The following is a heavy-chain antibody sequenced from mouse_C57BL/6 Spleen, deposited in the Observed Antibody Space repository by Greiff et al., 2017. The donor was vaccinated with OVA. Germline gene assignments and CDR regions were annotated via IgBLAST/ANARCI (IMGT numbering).Heavy chain of an antibody. J-gene: IGHJ2*01. CDR2: ISSGSSTI. Sequence: DVKLVESGGGLVKPGGSLKLSCAASGFTFSDYGMHWVRQAPEKGLEWVAYISSGSSTIYYADTVKGRFTISRDNAKNTLFLQMTSLRSEDTAMYYCARWGIDGGSYWGQGTTLTVSS. V-gene: IGHV5-17*01. CDR3: ARWGIDGGSY. CDR1: GFTFSDYG.